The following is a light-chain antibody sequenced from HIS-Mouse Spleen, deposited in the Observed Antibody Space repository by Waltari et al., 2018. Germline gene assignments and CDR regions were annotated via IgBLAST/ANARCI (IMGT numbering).Light chain of an antibody. V-gene: IGLV2-23*01. CDR2: EGS. J-gene: IGLJ2*01. CDR3: CSYAGSSPYVV. Sequence: QSALTQPASVSGSPGQSLTISCTGTSSDVGSYNLVSWYQQHPGKAPKLMIYEGSKRPSGVSNRFSGSKSGNTASLTISGLQAEDEADYYCCSYAGSSPYVVFGGGTKLTVL. CDR1: SSDVGSYNL.